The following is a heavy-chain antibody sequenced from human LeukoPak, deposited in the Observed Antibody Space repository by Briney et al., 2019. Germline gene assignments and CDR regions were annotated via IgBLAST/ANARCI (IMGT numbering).Heavy chain of an antibody. CDR2: ISSITTYI. Sequence: PGGSLRLSCAASGFTFSSYTMNWARQAPGKGLEWVSSISSITTYIYYADSVKGRFTISRDNAKNSLYLQMNSLRAEDTAVYYCATKGAAGQYHYYSMDVWGQGTTVTVSS. D-gene: IGHD6-13*01. J-gene: IGHJ6*02. CDR3: ATKGAAGQYHYYSMDV. V-gene: IGHV3-21*01. CDR1: GFTFSSYT.